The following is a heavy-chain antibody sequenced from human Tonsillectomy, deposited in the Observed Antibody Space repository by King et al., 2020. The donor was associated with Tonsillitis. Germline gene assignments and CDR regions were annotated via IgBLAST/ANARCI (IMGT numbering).Heavy chain of an antibody. Sequence: VQLVQSGAEVKKPGESLKISCKGSGYSFSTYWIGWVRQMPGKGLEWRGIIYPSDSDTRNSPSFQGQVPNSADKSISTAYLQWSSLKASDTSMYYCARLEGDTYSGVDYWGQGTLVTVSS. CDR3: ARLEGDTYSGVDY. CDR1: GYSFSTYW. D-gene: IGHD2-21*01. J-gene: IGHJ4*02. V-gene: IGHV5-51*01. CDR2: IYPSDSDT.